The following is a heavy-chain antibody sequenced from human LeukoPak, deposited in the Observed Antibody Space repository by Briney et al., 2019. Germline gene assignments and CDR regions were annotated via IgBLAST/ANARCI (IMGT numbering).Heavy chain of an antibody. V-gene: IGHV3-66*01. Sequence: GGSLRLSCAASGFTVSSNYMTWVRQAPGKGLEWVSVIYSGGGTFYADSVKGRFTISRDNSKNTLYLQMNSPRAEDTAVYYCARGSGYGTSWSDFDYWGQGTLVTVSS. CDR2: IYSGGGT. CDR1: GFTVSSNY. J-gene: IGHJ4*02. CDR3: ARGSGYGTSWSDFDY. D-gene: IGHD6-13*01.